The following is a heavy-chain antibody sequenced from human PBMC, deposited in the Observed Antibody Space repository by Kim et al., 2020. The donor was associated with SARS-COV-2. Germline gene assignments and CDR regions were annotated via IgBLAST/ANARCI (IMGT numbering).Heavy chain of an antibody. D-gene: IGHD6-19*01. J-gene: IGHJ4*02. CDR1: GGSISSSSYY. Sequence: SETLSLTCTVSGGSISSSSYYWGWIRQPPGKGLEWIGSIYYSGSTYYNPSLKSRVTISVDTSKNQFSLKLSSVTAADTAVYYCASYADSSGWNLFDYWGQGALVTVSS. CDR3: ASYADSSGWNLFDY. CDR2: IYYSGST. V-gene: IGHV4-39*01.